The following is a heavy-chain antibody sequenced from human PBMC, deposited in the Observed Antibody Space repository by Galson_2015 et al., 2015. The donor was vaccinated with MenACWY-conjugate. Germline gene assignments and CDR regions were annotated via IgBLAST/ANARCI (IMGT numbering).Heavy chain of an antibody. CDR1: GGSVSGGTYY. V-gene: IGHV4-30-4*08. Sequence: TLSLTCAVSGGSVSGGTYYWTWIRQGPAKGLECIGYIHYSGRTSYNPSLRGRVTISRDTSKNQFSLRLTSVTAADTAVYFCVRHVHVTSFGSSGNPQGGAFDIWGQGTLVTVSS. D-gene: IGHD3-22*01. CDR2: IHYSGRT. CDR3: VRHVHVTSFGSSGNPQGGAFDI. J-gene: IGHJ3*02.